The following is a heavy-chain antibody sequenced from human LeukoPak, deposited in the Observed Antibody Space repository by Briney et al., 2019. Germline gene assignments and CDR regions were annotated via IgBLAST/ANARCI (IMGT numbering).Heavy chain of an antibody. CDR2: INHSGST. V-gene: IGHV4-34*01. Sequence: SETLSLTCTVSGGSISSYYWSWIRQPPGKGLEWIGEINHSGSTNYNPSLKSRVTISLDTSKNQYSLKLSSVTAADTAVYYCARAAVAGTNPHFDYWGQGTLVTVSS. CDR1: GGSISSYY. D-gene: IGHD6-19*01. CDR3: ARAAVAGTNPHFDY. J-gene: IGHJ4*02.